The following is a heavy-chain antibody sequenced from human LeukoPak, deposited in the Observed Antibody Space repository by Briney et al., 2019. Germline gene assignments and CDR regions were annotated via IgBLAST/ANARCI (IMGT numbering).Heavy chain of an antibody. J-gene: IGHJ4*02. Sequence: PGGSLRLSCAVSGFTFTSNVMSWVSQAPGKGLEWVSTISPGAGSTNYADAVKGRFTISRDNSKNTLFLQMSSLRAEDTAVYYCARLDSSGYRRVLDYWGQGTLVTVSS. V-gene: IGHV3-23*01. CDR2: ISPGAGST. D-gene: IGHD3-22*01. CDR1: GFTFTSNV. CDR3: ARLDSSGYRRVLDY.